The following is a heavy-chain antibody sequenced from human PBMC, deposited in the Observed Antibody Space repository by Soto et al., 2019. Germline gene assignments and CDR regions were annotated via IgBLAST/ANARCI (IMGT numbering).Heavy chain of an antibody. CDR3: ARRGYSSGWSLERYYYYYYGMDV. CDR1: GYSFTSYW. J-gene: IGHJ6*02. CDR2: IDPSDSYT. Sequence: PGESLKISCKGSGYSFTSYWISWVRQMPGKGLEWMGRIDPSDSYTNYSPSFQGHVTISADKSISTAYLQWSGLKASDTAMYYCARRGYSSGWSLERYYYYYYGMDVWGQGTTVTVSS. V-gene: IGHV5-10-1*01. D-gene: IGHD6-19*01.